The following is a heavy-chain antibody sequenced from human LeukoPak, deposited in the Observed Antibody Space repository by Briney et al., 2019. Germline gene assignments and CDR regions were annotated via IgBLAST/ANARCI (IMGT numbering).Heavy chain of an antibody. CDR3: ASIFQ. Sequence: GGSLRLSCTASGFTFSSYAMYWVRQAPGKGLEWVSGIFGSGGSAHYADSVKGRFTISRDSSKNTLYLQMNSLRAEDTAVYYCASIFQWGQGTLVTVSS. J-gene: IGHJ4*02. V-gene: IGHV3-23*01. CDR2: IFGSGGSA. CDR1: GFTFSSYA.